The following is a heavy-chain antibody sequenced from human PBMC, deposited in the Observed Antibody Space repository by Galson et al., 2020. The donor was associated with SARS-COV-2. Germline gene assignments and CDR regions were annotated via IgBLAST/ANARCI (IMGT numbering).Heavy chain of an antibody. CDR1: GFTFSSYG. CDR2: ISYDGSNN. V-gene: IGHV3-30*18. D-gene: IGHD2-21*02. J-gene: IGHJ4*02. Sequence: TGGSLRLSCAASGFTFSSYGMHWVRQAPDKGLEWVAVISYDGSNNYYADSVKGRFTTSNENSKNTLFLQMNSLRAEDTAVYYCAKPSPRAVVTAIVDYWGQGTLVTVSS. CDR3: AKPSPRAVVTAIVDY.